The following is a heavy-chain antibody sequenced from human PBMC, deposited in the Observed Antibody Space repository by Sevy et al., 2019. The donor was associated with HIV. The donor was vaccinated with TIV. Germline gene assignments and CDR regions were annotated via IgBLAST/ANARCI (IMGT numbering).Heavy chain of an antibody. CDR2: ITWDAAKT. D-gene: IGHD3-10*01. V-gene: IGHV3-43*01. CDR3: AKDIPGWSGFDY. Sequence: GGSLRLSCAASGFTFDDYTMHWVRQVPGKGLEWVSLITWDAAKTDYADSVKGRFTVSRDNSENSLYLQMNSLRTEDPGLYFCAKDIPGWSGFDYWGQGTLVTVSS. CDR1: GFTFDDYT. J-gene: IGHJ4*02.